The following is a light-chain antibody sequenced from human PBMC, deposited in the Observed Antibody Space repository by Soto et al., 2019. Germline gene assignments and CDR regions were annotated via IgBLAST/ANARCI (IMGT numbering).Light chain of an antibody. V-gene: IGLV2-23*02. CDR3: CSYAGSITPLI. CDR1: SSDVGSYNL. CDR2: EVS. J-gene: IGLJ1*01. Sequence: QSVLTQPASVSGSPGQSITISCTGTSSDVGSYNLVSGYQQHPGKAPKLMIYEVSKRPSGVSNRFSGSKSGNTASLTISGLQAEDEADYYCCSYAGSITPLIFGTGTKATVL.